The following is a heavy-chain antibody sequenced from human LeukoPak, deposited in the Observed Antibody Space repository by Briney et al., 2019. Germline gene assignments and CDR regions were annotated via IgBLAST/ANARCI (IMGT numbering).Heavy chain of an antibody. V-gene: IGHV3-23*01. J-gene: IGHJ4*02. Sequence: GGSLRLSCAASGFTFTTYSMNWVRQAPGKGLEWVSAISGSGGSTYYADSVKGRFTISKDNSKNTLYLQMNSLRAEDTAVYYCAKASATIVVVSKHFDYWGQGTLVTVSS. CDR1: GFTFTTYS. CDR3: AKASATIVVVSKHFDY. D-gene: IGHD3-22*01. CDR2: ISGSGGST.